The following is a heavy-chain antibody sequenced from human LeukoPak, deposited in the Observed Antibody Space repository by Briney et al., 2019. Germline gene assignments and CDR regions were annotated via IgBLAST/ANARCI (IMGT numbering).Heavy chain of an antibody. CDR3: ARAGTNYYDSSGYLDY. V-gene: IGHV1-69*04. J-gene: IGHJ4*02. CDR1: GGTFSSYA. D-gene: IGHD3-22*01. CDR2: IIPILGIA. Sequence: ASVKVSCKASGGTFSSYAISWVRQAPGQGLEWMGRIIPILGIANYAQKFQDRVTITADKSTSTAYMELSSLRSEDTAVYYCARAGTNYYDSSGYLDYWGQGTLVTVSS.